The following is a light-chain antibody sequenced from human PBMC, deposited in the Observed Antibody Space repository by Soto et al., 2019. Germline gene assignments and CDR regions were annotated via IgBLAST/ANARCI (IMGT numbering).Light chain of an antibody. CDR3: QQYDSSPLT. Sequence: EIVLTQSPGTLSLSPGERATLSCRASQSVSSSYLAWYQQNPGQAPRLLIYGASSRAPGIPDRFSGSGSGTDFTLTISRLEPEDFAVYFCQQYDSSPLTFGGGTKVEIK. V-gene: IGKV3-20*01. CDR2: GAS. J-gene: IGKJ4*01. CDR1: QSVSSSY.